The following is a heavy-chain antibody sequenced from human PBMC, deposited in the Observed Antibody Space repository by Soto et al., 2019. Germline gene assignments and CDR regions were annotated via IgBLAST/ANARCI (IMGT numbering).Heavy chain of an antibody. D-gene: IGHD3-10*01. CDR2: ISYDGSNK. V-gene: IGHV3-30*18. Sequence: HPGGSLRLSCAASGFTFSSYGMHWVRQAPGKGLEWVAVISYDGSNKYYADSVKGRFTISRDNSKNTLYLQMNSLRAEDTAVYYCAKDLGVWFGELLPRIFPWFDPWGQGTLVTVSS. J-gene: IGHJ5*02. CDR1: GFTFSSYG. CDR3: AKDLGVWFGELLPRIFPWFDP.